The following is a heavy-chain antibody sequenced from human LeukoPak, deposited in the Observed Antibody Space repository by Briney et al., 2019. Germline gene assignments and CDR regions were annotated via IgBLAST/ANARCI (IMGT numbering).Heavy chain of an antibody. CDR2: INHSVIT. Sequence: SETLSLTCAVYGGSFSGYYWSWIRHPPGKGLEWIGEINHSVITNYNPSLKSRVTISVDTSKNQFSLKLSAVTAADTAVYYCARRKRITMVRGSPDYFDHLGQGTLVTVSS. CDR1: GGSFSGYY. V-gene: IGHV4-34*01. J-gene: IGHJ4*02. CDR3: ARRKRITMVRGSPDYFDH. D-gene: IGHD3-10*01.